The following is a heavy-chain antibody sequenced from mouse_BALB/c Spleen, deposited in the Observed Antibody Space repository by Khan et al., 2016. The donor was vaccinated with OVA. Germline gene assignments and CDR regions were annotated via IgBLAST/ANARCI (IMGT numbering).Heavy chain of an antibody. J-gene: IGHJ2*01. CDR3: ARSIMTY. V-gene: IGHV3-2*02. CDR1: GYSITSDYA. Sequence: VQLKESGPGLVKPSQSLSLTCTVTGYSITSDYAWNWIRQFPGNKLEWMGYISYSGSTSYNPSLKSRISITRDTSKNQFFLQLNSVTTEDTATYYCARSIMTYWGQGTTLTVSS. CDR2: ISYSGST.